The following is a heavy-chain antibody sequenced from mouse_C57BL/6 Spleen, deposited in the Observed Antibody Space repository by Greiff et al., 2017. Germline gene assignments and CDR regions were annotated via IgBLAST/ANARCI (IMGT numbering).Heavy chain of an antibody. CDR2: SRNKANDYTT. J-gene: IGHJ4*01. Sequence: EVKLVESGGGLVQSGRSLRLSCATSGFTFSDFYMEWVRQAPGKGLEWIAASRNKANDYTTEYSASVKGRFIVSRDTSQSILYLQMNALRAEDTAIYYCARDADYDYDGYYAMDYWGQGTSVTVSS. D-gene: IGHD2-4*01. CDR1: GFTFSDFY. CDR3: ARDADYDYDGYYAMDY. V-gene: IGHV7-1*01.